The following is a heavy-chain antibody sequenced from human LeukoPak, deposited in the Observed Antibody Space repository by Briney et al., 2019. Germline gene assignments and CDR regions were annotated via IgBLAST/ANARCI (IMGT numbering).Heavy chain of an antibody. V-gene: IGHV3-21*01. CDR3: ARAIGSRTTANYFDY. J-gene: IGHJ4*02. Sequence: GGSLRLSCAASGFTFSSYSMNWVRQAPGKGLEWVSSISSSSYIYYADSVKGRFTISRDNAKNSLYLQMNSLRAEDTAVYYCARAIGSRTTANYFDYWGQGTLVTVSS. D-gene: IGHD3-10*01. CDR1: GFTFSSYS. CDR2: ISSSSYI.